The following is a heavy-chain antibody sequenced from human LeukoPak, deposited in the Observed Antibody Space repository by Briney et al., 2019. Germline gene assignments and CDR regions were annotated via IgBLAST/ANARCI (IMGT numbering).Heavy chain of an antibody. D-gene: IGHD1-26*01. CDR1: GFTFSTYA. Sequence: PGGSLRLSCAASGFTFSTYAMSWIRQAPGKGLEWVSYISSSSSYTNYADSVKGRFTISRDNAKNSLYLHMNSLRAEDTGVYYCARDSPVGAIKWFDPWGQGTLVTVSS. V-gene: IGHV3-11*06. CDR2: ISSSSSYT. J-gene: IGHJ5*02. CDR3: ARDSPVGAIKWFDP.